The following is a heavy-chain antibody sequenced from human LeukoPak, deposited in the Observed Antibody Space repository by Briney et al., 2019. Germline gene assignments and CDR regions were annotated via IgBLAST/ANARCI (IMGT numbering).Heavy chain of an antibody. V-gene: IGHV4-34*01. CDR3: ARGVDIVVVVARGLNWFDP. Sequence: SETLSLTCAVYGGAFSGYYWSWIRHPPGKGLEWIWEINHSGSTNYNPSLKSRVTLSVDTSKNQFSLKLSSVPAAANAVYYCARGVDIVVVVARGLNWFDPWGQGTLVTVSS. D-gene: IGHD2-15*01. CDR1: GGAFSGYY. J-gene: IGHJ5*02. CDR2: INHSGST.